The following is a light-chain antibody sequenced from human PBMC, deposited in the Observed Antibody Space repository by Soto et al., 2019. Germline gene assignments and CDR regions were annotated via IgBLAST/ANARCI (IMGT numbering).Light chain of an antibody. CDR1: SRDVVGSNY. CDR3: SSYTSSNTLEV. V-gene: IGLV2-14*01. CDR2: EVN. J-gene: IGLJ1*01. Sequence: QGPRIQAASVSGSPAQSSTISCTGTSRDVVGSNYVSWYQHQPHRAPKLLIYEVNYRPSGVSSRFSGSKSGNTASLTISGLQAEDEADYYCSSYTSSNTLEVFGVGTKVTVL.